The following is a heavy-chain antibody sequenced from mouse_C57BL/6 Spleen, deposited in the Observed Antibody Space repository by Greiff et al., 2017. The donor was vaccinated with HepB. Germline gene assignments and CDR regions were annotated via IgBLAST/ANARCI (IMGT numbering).Heavy chain of an antibody. Sequence: EVQLVESGGGLVQPGGSLSLSCAASGFTFTDYYMSWVRQPPGKALEWLGFIRNKANGYTTEYSASVKGRFTISRDNSQSILYLQMNALRAEDSATYYCARLSLYYYGSSHWGQGTTLTVSS. CDR2: IRNKANGYTT. CDR3: ARLSLYYYGSSH. J-gene: IGHJ2*01. CDR1: GFTFTDYY. D-gene: IGHD1-1*01. V-gene: IGHV7-3*01.